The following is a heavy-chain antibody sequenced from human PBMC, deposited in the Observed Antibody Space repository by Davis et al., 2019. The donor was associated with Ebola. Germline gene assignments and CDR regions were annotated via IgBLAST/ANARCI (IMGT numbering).Heavy chain of an antibody. CDR1: AASISAYY. Sequence: SETLSLTCTVSAASISAYYWSWIRQPPGKGLEWIGYIYYSGSTNYNPSLKSRVTISVDTSKNQFSLKLSSVTAADTAVYYCASAGYTYGFDYWGQGTLVTVSS. CDR2: IYYSGST. D-gene: IGHD5-18*01. J-gene: IGHJ4*02. CDR3: ASAGYTYGFDY. V-gene: IGHV4-59*01.